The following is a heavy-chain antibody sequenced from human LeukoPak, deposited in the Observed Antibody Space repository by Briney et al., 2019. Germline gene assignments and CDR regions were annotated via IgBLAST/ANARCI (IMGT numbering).Heavy chain of an antibody. V-gene: IGHV3-48*03. D-gene: IGHD4-23*01. CDR2: ISNSGSTI. J-gene: IGHJ4*02. CDR3: AGTVAYDY. CDR1: GFTFSNYE. Sequence: GGSLRRSCAASGFTFSNYEMNWVRQAPGKGLEWVSYISNSGSTIYYADSVKGRFTISRDNAKNSLDLQMNSLRAEDTAVYYCAGTVAYDYWGQGTLVTVSS.